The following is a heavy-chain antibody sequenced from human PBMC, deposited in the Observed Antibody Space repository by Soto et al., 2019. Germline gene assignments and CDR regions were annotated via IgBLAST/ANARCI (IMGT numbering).Heavy chain of an antibody. V-gene: IGHV1-18*04. CDR2: ISPYSGNT. J-gene: IGHJ4*02. CDR3: ARGGLIPY. Sequence: QVTLVQSGAEVKQPGASVKVSCKASGYTFTTYGINWVRQAPGQGLEWMGWISPYSGNTRYAQSLQGRLTVTTDTSTSTTYMELRSLGPDDTAVYYCARGGLIPYWGQGTLVTVSS. D-gene: IGHD1-26*01. CDR1: GYTFTTYG.